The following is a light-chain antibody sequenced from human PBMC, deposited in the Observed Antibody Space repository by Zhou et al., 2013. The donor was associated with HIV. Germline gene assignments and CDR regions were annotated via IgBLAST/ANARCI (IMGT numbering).Light chain of an antibody. J-gene: IGKJ5*01. V-gene: IGKV1-39*01. CDR3: QQSYSTRRT. Sequence: DIQMTQSPSSLSASVGDRVTITCRASQSISSYLNWYQQKPGKAPKLLIYAASSLQSGVPSRFSGSGSGTDFTLTIKSLQPEDLATYFCQQSYSTRRTFGQGTRLEIK. CDR1: QSISSY. CDR2: AAS.